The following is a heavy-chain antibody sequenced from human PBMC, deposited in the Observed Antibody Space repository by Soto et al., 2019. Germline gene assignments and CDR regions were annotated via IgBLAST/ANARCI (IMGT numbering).Heavy chain of an antibody. V-gene: IGHV4-4*07. CDR2: IDASGNT. CDR1: VDSITTYY. CDR3: ARYSNNWFQTEGMDV. Sequence: PSETLSLTCTVSVDSITTYYLSWIRQPAGKGLEWIGRIDASGNTNYNPSLNSRVTMSIDTSKKQFSLKLTSVTAADTAIYYCARYSNNWFQTEGMDVWGQGTTVTVYS. D-gene: IGHD6-13*01. J-gene: IGHJ6*02.